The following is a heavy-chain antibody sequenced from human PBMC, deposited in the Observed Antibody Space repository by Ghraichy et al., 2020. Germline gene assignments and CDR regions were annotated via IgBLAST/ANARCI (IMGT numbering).Heavy chain of an antibody. CDR1: GGSFSGYY. Sequence: SETLSLTCAVYGGSFSGYYWSWIRQPPGKGLEWIGEINHSGSTNYNPSLKSRVTISVDTSKNQFSLKLSSVTAADTAVYYCARGRSLGGYYDSSGYYYGPGLGRTSYGMDVWGQGTTVTVSS. CDR2: INHSGST. V-gene: IGHV4-34*01. CDR3: ARGRSLGGYYDSSGYYYGPGLGRTSYGMDV. D-gene: IGHD3-22*01. J-gene: IGHJ6*02.